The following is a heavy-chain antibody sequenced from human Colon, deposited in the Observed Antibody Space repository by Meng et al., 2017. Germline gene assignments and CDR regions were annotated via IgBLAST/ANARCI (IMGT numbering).Heavy chain of an antibody. D-gene: IGHD1-14*01. CDR2: IYWNDDK. CDR1: GFSLSTSGVG. CDR3: AHFLAPVGYFDY. Sequence: KESGPTVVKTKKTRPLPCTFSGFSLSTSGVGVGWIRQPPGKALEWLALIYWNDDKRYSPSLKSRLTITKDTSKNQVVLTMTNMDPVDTATYYCAHFLAPVGYFDYWGQGALVTVSS. V-gene: IGHV2-5*01. J-gene: IGHJ4*02.